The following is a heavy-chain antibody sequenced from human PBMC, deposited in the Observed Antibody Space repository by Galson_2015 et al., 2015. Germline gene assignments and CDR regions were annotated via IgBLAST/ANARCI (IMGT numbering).Heavy chain of an antibody. CDR2: IGTAGDT. J-gene: IGHJ6*03. D-gene: IGHD1-26*01. CDR3: ARAFPEIAGATTTYYYYYMDV. CDR1: GFTFSSYD. Sequence: SLRLSCAASGFTFSSYDMHWVRQATGKGLEWVSAIGTAGDTYYPGSVKGRFTISRENAKNSLYLQMNSLRAGDTAVYYCARAFPEIAGATTTYYYYYMDVWGKGTTVTVSS. V-gene: IGHV3-13*01.